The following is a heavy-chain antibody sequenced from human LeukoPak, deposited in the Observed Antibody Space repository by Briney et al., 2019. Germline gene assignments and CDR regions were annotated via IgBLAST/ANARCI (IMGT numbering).Heavy chain of an antibody. CDR2: INSDGSST. V-gene: IGHV3-74*01. J-gene: IGHJ6*03. CDR3: ARDPTCYYMDV. CDR1: GFTFSSYW. D-gene: IGHD1-26*01. Sequence: GGSLRLSCAASGFTFSSYWMHWVRQAPGKGLVWVSRINSDGSSTNYADSVKGRFTISRDNAKNTLYLQMNSLRAEDTAVYYCARDPTCYYMDVWGKGTTVTVSS.